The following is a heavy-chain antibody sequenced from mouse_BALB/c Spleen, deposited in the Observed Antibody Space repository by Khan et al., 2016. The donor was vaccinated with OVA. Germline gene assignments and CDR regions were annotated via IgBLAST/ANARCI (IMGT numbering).Heavy chain of an antibody. CDR2: INTYTGET. J-gene: IGHJ1*01. CDR1: GYTFTNYG. V-gene: IGHV9-3-1*01. CDR3: ASGGYWYFDV. Sequence: QIQLVQSGPELKKPGETVKISCKASGYTFTNYGMNWVKQAPGKGLKWMGWINTYTGETKYADDLKGRFAFSLETSTSTAYLQINNLKNEDTASYFCASGGYWYFDVWGAGTTVTVSS. D-gene: IGHD1-1*02.